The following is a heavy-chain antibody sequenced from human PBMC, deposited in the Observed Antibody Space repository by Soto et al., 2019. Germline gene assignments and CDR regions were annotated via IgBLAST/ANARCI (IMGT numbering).Heavy chain of an antibody. D-gene: IGHD2-2*01. CDR1: GGTFSRYT. J-gene: IGHJ6*02. V-gene: IGHV1-69*01. Sequence: QVQLVQSGAEVKKPGSSVKVSCKASGGTFSRYTISWVRQAPGQGLEWMGGIIPISETTNYAQKFQGRVTITADESKSTAYMELSSLRSEDTAVYYCARSQGSSTSLEIYYYYYDGMDVWGQGTTVTVSS. CDR3: ARSQGSSTSLEIYYYYYDGMDV. CDR2: IIPISETT.